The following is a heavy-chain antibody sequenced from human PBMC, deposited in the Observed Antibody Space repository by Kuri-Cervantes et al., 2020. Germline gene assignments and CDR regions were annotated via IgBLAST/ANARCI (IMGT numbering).Heavy chain of an antibody. Sequence: GESLKISCAASGFTFSNYAMHWVRQAPGKGLEWVAVISYDGSNKYYADSVKGRFTISRDNSKNTLYLQMNSLRAEDTAVYYCARDIWFGEFRKGFDYWGQGTLVTVSS. CDR2: ISYDGSNK. J-gene: IGHJ4*02. V-gene: IGHV3-30-3*01. D-gene: IGHD3-10*01. CDR1: GFTFSNYA. CDR3: ARDIWFGEFRKGFDY.